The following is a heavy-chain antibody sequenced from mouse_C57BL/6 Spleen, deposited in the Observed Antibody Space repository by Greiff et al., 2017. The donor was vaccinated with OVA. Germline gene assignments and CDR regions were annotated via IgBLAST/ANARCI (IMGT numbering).Heavy chain of an antibody. CDR3: TTESKGKNY. Sequence: VQLQQSGAELVRPGASVKLSCTASGFNIKDDYMHWVKQRPEQGLEWIGWIDPENGDTEYASQFQGKATITADTSSNTAYLQLSSLTSEDTAVYYCTTESKGKNYWGQGTTLTVSS. J-gene: IGHJ2*01. V-gene: IGHV14-4*01. CDR2: IDPENGDT. CDR1: GFNIKDDY. D-gene: IGHD6-2*01.